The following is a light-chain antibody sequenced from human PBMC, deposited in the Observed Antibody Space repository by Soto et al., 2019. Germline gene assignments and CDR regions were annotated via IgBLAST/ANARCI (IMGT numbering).Light chain of an antibody. J-gene: IGLJ3*02. CDR1: SSNIGDNY. CDR2: DDN. Sequence: QAVLTQPPSVSAAPGQKVTISCSGSSSNIGDNYVSWYQQLPGTAPKLLIYDDNQRPSGIPDRFSGSKSATSATLGITGLQTGDEADYYCAPWDSSLSAGVFGGGTTLTVL. V-gene: IGLV1-51*01. CDR3: APWDSSLSAGV.